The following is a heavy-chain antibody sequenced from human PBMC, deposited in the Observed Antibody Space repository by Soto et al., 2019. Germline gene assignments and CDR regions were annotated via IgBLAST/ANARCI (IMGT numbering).Heavy chain of an antibody. CDR3: ARYGEVRERGWFDS. D-gene: IGHD3-10*01. Sequence: EVQLVESGGGLVQPGGSLRLSCAAYGFIFNNFWMTWVRQAPGKGLEWVAKIKQDGSEKYYVDSVEGRFTISRDNAKNSVYLQMNSLRVEDTAVYYCARYGEVRERGWFDSWGQGTLVTVSS. CDR2: IKQDGSEK. CDR1: GFIFNNFW. J-gene: IGHJ5*01. V-gene: IGHV3-7*03.